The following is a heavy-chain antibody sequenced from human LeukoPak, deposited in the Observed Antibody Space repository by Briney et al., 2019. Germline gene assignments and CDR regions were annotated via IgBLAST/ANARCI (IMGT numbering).Heavy chain of an antibody. CDR2: INHSGST. D-gene: IGHD3-10*01. Sequence: SETLSLTCAVYGGSFSGYYWSWIRQPPGKGLGWIGEINHSGSTNYNPSPKSRVTISVDTSKNQFSLKLSSVTAADTAVYYCARGRGVRGTCYFDYWGQGTLVTVSS. CDR3: ARGRGVRGTCYFDY. V-gene: IGHV4-34*01. J-gene: IGHJ4*02. CDR1: GGSFSGYY.